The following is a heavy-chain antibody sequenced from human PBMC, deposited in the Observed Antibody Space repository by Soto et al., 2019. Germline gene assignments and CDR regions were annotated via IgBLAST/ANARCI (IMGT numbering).Heavy chain of an antibody. V-gene: IGHV3-9*01. CDR3: AKDMSASYSSSSHYFDY. J-gene: IGHJ4*02. Sequence: QPGGSLRLSCAASGFTFDDYAMHWVRQAPGKGLEWVSGLSWNSDSIGYADSVKGRFTISRDNAKKSLYLQMNGLRAEDTALYYCAKDMSASYSSSSHYFDYWGQGTLVTVSS. CDR2: LSWNSDSI. D-gene: IGHD6-6*01. CDR1: GFTFDDYA.